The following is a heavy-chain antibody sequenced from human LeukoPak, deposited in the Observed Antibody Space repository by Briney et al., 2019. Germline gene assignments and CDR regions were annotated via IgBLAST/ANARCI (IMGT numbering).Heavy chain of an antibody. V-gene: IGHV4-4*02. CDR1: GGSISSSNW. J-gene: IGHJ3*02. CDR3: ARDRITMVRGVSEDAFDI. Sequence: SGTLSLTCAVSGGSISSSNWWSWVRQPPGKGLEWIGEIYHSGSTNYNPSLKSRVTISVDKSKNQFSLKLSSVTAADTAVYYCARDRITMVRGVSEDAFDIWGQGTMVTVSS. D-gene: IGHD3-10*01. CDR2: IYHSGST.